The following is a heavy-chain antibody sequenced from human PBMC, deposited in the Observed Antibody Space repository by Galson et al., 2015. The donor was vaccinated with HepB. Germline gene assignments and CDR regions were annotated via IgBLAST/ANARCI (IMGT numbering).Heavy chain of an antibody. CDR2: IGDTGHNT. Sequence: SLRLSCAASGFTFSTYGMHWVRQAPGKGLEYVSAIGDTGHNTYYADSVKGRFTISRDNSKNTLFLQLSSLRAEDTAVYYCVKGMQYCSGGSCHAVGDYWGQGTLVTVSS. V-gene: IGHV3-64D*06. J-gene: IGHJ4*02. CDR3: VKGMQYCSGGSCHAVGDY. D-gene: IGHD2-15*01. CDR1: GFTFSTYG.